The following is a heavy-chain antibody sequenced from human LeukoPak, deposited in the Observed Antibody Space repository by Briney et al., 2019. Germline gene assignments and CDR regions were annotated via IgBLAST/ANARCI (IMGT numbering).Heavy chain of an antibody. CDR1: GGSISSSSYY. Sequence: SETLSLTCTVSGGSISSSSYYWGWIRQPPGKGLEWIGSIYYSGSTYYNPSLKSRVTISVDTPKNQFSLKLSSVTAADTAFYFCARHQVPGPSEFDYWGQGTLVTVSS. J-gene: IGHJ4*02. D-gene: IGHD1-14*01. CDR3: ARHQVPGPSEFDY. CDR2: IYYSGST. V-gene: IGHV4-39*07.